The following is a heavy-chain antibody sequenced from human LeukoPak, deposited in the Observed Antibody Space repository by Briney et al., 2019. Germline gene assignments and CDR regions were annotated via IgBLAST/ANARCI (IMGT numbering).Heavy chain of an antibody. CDR2: ISSSSSTI. V-gene: IGHV3-48*01. D-gene: IGHD2-2*02. CDR3: ARDQVPAAIGGYYFYY. CDR1: GFTFSSYS. J-gene: IGHJ4*02. Sequence: GGSLRLSCAASGFTFSSYSMNWVRQAPGKGLECVSYISSSSSTIYYADSVKGRFTISRDNAKNSLYLQMNSLRAEDTAVYYCARDQVPAAIGGYYFYYWGQGTLVTVSS.